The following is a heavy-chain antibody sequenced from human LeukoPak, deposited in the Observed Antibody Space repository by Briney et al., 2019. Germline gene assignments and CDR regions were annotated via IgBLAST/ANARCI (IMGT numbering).Heavy chain of an antibody. Sequence: GGSLRLSCAASGFTFSRNGMHWVRQAPGKGLEWVAYIWYDGSDEDYADSVKGRFTISRDNSRNTLYLQMNSLRAEDTAVYYCARVSLAVVLNWFDPWGQGTLVTVSS. CDR3: ARVSLAVVLNWFDP. CDR2: IWYDGSDE. CDR1: GFTFSRNG. D-gene: IGHD6-19*01. V-gene: IGHV3-33*08. J-gene: IGHJ5*02.